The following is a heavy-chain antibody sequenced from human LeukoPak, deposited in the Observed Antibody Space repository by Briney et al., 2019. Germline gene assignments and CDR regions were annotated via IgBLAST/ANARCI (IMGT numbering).Heavy chain of an antibody. D-gene: IGHD3-22*01. CDR3: ARRFKTYYYDSSGYSITSDAFDI. Sequence: GESLKISCKASGYSFTNYWIAWVRQMPGKGLEWMGIIYPGDSDTRYSPSFQGQVTISSDKSIRIAYLQWSSLKASDTAMYYCARRFKTYYYDSSGYSITSDAFDIWGQGTMVTVSS. V-gene: IGHV5-51*01. CDR1: GYSFTNYW. J-gene: IGHJ3*02. CDR2: IYPGDSDT.